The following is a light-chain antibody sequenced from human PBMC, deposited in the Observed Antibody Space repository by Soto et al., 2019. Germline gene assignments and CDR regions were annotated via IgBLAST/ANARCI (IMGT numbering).Light chain of an antibody. CDR3: QQYDDLPS. CDR2: DAF. Sequence: DIQMTQFPSSLSASVGDRVTITCQASQDIARYLNWYQQQPGQVPKLLIYDAFRLEPGVPSRFSATGSGTDFTFTITFLQPEDIATYYCQQYDDLPSFGPGTKVDIK. V-gene: IGKV1-33*01. CDR1: QDIARY. J-gene: IGKJ3*01.